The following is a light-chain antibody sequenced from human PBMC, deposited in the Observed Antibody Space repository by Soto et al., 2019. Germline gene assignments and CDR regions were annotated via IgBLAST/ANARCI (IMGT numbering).Light chain of an antibody. Sequence: QAVVTQPPSASGTPGQRVTISCSGSSSNIGSNTVNWYQQLPGTAPKLLIYSNNQRPSGVLDRFSGSKSGTSASLAISGLQSEDEAGYYCAAWDVSLNGVVFGGGTKVTVL. CDR2: SNN. CDR1: SSNIGSNT. J-gene: IGLJ2*01. CDR3: AAWDVSLNGVV. V-gene: IGLV1-44*01.